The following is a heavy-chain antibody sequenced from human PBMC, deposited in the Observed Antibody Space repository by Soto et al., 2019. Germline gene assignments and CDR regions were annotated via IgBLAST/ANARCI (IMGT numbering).Heavy chain of an antibody. CDR2: IYSGGST. V-gene: IGHV3-66*01. CDR3: AKEAGGEEHPGGEDAFDI. CDR1: GFTVSSNY. Sequence: PGGSLRLSCAASGFTVSSNYMSWVRQAPGKGLEWVSVIYSGGSTYYADSVKGRFTISRDNSKNTLYLQMNSLRAEDTAVYYCAKEAGGEEHPGGEDAFDIWGQGTMVTVSS. J-gene: IGHJ3*02. D-gene: IGHD3-16*01.